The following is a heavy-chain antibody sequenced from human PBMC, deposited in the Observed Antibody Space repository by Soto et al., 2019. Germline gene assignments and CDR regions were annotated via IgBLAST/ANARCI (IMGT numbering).Heavy chain of an antibody. Sequence: GGSLRLSCAASGFTFSSYAMSWVRQAPGKGLEWVSAISGSGGSTYYADSVKGRFTISRDNSKNTLYLQMNSLRAEDTAVYYCAKRRSSSSLYYYYGMDVWGQGTTVTSP. D-gene: IGHD6-6*01. CDR3: AKRRSSSSLYYYYGMDV. J-gene: IGHJ6*02. CDR1: GFTFSSYA. CDR2: ISGSGGST. V-gene: IGHV3-23*01.